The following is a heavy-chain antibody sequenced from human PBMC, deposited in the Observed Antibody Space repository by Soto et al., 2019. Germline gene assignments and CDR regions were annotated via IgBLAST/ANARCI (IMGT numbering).Heavy chain of an antibody. CDR1: GFTFSSYA. D-gene: IGHD1-1*01. V-gene: IGHV3-30-3*01. CDR2: ISYDGSSE. CDR3: ARDAPNYYCDY. J-gene: IGHJ4*02. Sequence: QVQLLESGGGVVQPGTSLRLSCAASGFTFSSYAMHWVRQAPGKGLEWVAVISYDGSSEYYADSVKGRFTISRDNSKNTLNLQMNSLRAEDTAVYYCARDAPNYYCDYWGQGTLVTVSS.